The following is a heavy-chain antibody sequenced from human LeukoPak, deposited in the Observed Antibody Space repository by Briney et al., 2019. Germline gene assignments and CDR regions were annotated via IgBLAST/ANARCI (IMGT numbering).Heavy chain of an antibody. CDR3: ARERTLTSCYDY. Sequence: SVKVSCKASGYTFTGYYMHWVRQAPGQGLEWMGWINPNSGGTNYAQKFQGRVTMTRYTSISTAYMELSRLRSDDTAVYYCARERTLTSCYDYWGQGTLVTVSS. V-gene: IGHV1-2*02. CDR1: GYTFTGYY. CDR2: INPNSGGT. D-gene: IGHD2-15*01. J-gene: IGHJ4*02.